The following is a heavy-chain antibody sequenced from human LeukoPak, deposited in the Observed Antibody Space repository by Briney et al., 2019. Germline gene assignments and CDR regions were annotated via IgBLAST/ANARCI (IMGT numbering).Heavy chain of an antibody. CDR3: ARGGSYLSAFDI. CDR1: GFTVSSNY. D-gene: IGHD1-26*01. V-gene: IGHV3-66*01. CDR2: IYAGGIT. J-gene: IGHJ3*02. Sequence: PGGSLRLSCEASGFTVSSNYMSWVRQAPGKGLEWVSVIYAGGITYYPDSVKGRFTISRDNSKNTLYLQMNSLRAEDTAVYYCARGGSYLSAFDIWGQGTMVTVSS.